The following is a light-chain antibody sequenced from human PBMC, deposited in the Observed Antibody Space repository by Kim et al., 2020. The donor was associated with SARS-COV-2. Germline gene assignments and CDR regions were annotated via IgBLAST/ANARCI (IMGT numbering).Light chain of an antibody. Sequence: VSPGQTASITCYRDRMGDKYASWYQQKPGQSPVLVIYNDSRRPSGIPERFAGSNSGNTATLTISGTQAIDEADYYCQAWDNNNGVFGGGTKLAVL. V-gene: IGLV3-1*01. J-gene: IGLJ3*02. CDR2: NDS. CDR3: QAWDNNNGV. CDR1: RMGDKY.